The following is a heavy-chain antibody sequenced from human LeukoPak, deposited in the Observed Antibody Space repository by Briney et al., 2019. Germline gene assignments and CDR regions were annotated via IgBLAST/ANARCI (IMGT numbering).Heavy chain of an antibody. Sequence: PSETLSLTCTASGGSISSYYWSWIRQPPGKGLEWIGYIYYSGSTNYNPSLKSRVTISVDTSKNQFSLKLSSVTAADTAVYYCAREARDAFDIWGQGTMVTVSS. CDR2: IYYSGST. J-gene: IGHJ3*02. D-gene: IGHD6-6*01. CDR1: GGSISSYY. CDR3: AREARDAFDI. V-gene: IGHV4-59*01.